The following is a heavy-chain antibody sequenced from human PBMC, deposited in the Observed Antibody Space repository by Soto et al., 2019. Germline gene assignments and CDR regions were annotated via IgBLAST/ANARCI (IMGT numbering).Heavy chain of an antibody. Sequence: QVQLVQSGAEVKKPGSSVKVSCKASGGTFSSYAISWVRQAPGQGLEWMGGIITIFGTANYAQKFQGRVTITADESTSTAYMELSSLRSEDTAVYYCARSRDLGYCSGGSCHPGLDYYYGMDVSGQGTTVTVSS. CDR1: GGTFSSYA. CDR3: ARSRDLGYCSGGSCHPGLDYYYGMDV. D-gene: IGHD2-15*01. CDR2: IITIFGTA. J-gene: IGHJ6*02. V-gene: IGHV1-69*01.